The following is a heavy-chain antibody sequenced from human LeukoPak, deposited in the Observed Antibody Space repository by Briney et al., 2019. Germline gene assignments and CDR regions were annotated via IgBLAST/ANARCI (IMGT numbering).Heavy chain of an antibody. J-gene: IGHJ4*02. D-gene: IGHD2-2*02. CDR3: AREGGIGYCSSTRCYTYAFDY. CDR2: IIPILGIA. CDR1: GGTFSSYA. V-gene: IGHV1-69*04. Sequence: SVKVSCKASGGTFSSYAISWVRQAPGQGLEWMGRIIPILGIANYAQKFQGRVTITADKSTSTAYMELSSLRSEDTAVYYCAREGGIGYCSSTRCYTYAFDYWGQGTLVTVSS.